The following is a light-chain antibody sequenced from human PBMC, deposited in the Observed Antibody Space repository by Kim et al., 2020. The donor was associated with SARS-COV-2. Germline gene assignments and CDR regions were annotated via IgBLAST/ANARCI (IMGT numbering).Light chain of an antibody. CDR2: GTS. CDR3: HHHSSSPSIT. J-gene: IGKJ5*01. V-gene: IGKV3-20*01. Sequence: EVVLTQSPGTLSLSPGERATLSCRASQSVSSSYLAWYQQKAGQAPRLLIYGTSSRATGIADRFSGSGSGTDFTLTISRLEPEDFAVYYCHHHSSSPSITFGQGTRLEIK. CDR1: QSVSSSY.